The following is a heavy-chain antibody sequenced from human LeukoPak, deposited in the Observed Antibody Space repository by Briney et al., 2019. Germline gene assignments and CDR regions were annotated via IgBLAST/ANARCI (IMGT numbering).Heavy chain of an antibody. CDR1: GYTFTSYG. V-gene: IGHV1-18*04. D-gene: IGHD6-19*01. CDR3: ARDGISSGWYPDAFDI. Sequence: ASVKVSCKASGYTFTSYGISWVRQAPGQGLEWMGWISAYNGNTNYVQKLQGRVTMTTDTSTSTAYMELRSLRSDDTAVYYCARDGISSGWYPDAFDIWGQGTMVTVSS. J-gene: IGHJ3*02. CDR2: ISAYNGNT.